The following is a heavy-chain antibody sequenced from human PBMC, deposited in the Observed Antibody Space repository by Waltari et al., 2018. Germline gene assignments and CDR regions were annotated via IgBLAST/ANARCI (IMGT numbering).Heavy chain of an antibody. CDR2: FIPIFGTA. D-gene: IGHD5-18*01. CDR1: GGTFSSYA. Sequence: QVQLVQSGAEVKKPGSSVKVSCKASGGTFSSYAISWVRQAPGQGLEWMGGFIPIFGTANDAQKFQGRVTITADESTSTAYMELSSLRSEDTAVYYCARRKRDTAMVGDWYFDLWGRGTLVTVSS. CDR3: ARRKRDTAMVGDWYFDL. V-gene: IGHV1-69*01. J-gene: IGHJ2*01.